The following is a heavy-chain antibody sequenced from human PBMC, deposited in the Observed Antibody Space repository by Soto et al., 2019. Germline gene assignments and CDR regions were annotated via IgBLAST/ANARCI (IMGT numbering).Heavy chain of an antibody. D-gene: IGHD6-19*01. V-gene: IGHV3-11*06. CDR2: ISSSSSYT. CDR3: ARDLYSSGWYDY. J-gene: IGHJ4*02. CDR1: GFTFSDYY. Sequence: GGSLRLSCAASGFTFSDYYMSWIRQAPGKGLEWVSYISSSSSYTNYADSVKGRFTISRDNAKNPLYLQMNSLRAEDTAVYYCARDLYSSGWYDYWGQGTLVTAPQ.